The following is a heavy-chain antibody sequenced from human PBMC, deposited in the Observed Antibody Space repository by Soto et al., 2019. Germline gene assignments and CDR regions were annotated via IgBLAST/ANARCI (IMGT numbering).Heavy chain of an antibody. CDR3: ARGPPWMDAFDI. CDR2: ISAYNDDT. D-gene: IGHD5-12*01. CDR1: GYTFTNYG. Sequence: ASVKVSCKTSGYTFTNYGISWVRQAPGQGLEWMGWISAYNDDTKYAQKLQGRVTMTTDTSTSTAYMELRSLRSDDTAIYYCARGPPWMDAFDIWGQGTKVTVSS. J-gene: IGHJ3*02. V-gene: IGHV1-18*01.